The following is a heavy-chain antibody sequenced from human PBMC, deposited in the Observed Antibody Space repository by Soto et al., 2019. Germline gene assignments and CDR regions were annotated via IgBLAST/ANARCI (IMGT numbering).Heavy chain of an antibody. CDR2: INHSGST. Sequence: SETLSLTCAFYGGSFSGYYWSCIRHPPGKWLEWIGEINHSGSTNYNPSLKSRVTISVDTSKNQFSLKLSSVTAADTAVYYCARGALDSSGYSTCMEGLGQGTTVTVSS. CDR3: ARGALDSSGYSTCMEG. J-gene: IGHJ6*01. D-gene: IGHD3-22*01. CDR1: GGSFSGYY. V-gene: IGHV4-34*01.